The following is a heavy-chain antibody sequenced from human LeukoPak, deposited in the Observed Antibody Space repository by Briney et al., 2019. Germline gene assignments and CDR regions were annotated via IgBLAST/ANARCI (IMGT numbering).Heavy chain of an antibody. CDR3: ARDSPVGATLFLDY. V-gene: IGHV4-59*12. D-gene: IGHD1-26*01. CDR2: IYYSGST. Sequence: SETLSLTCTVSGGSISSYYWSWIRQPPGKGLEWIGYIYYSGSTYYNPSLKSRVTISVDTSKNQFSLKLNSVTAADTAVYYCARDSPVGATLFLDYWGQGTLVTVSS. J-gene: IGHJ4*02. CDR1: GGSISSYY.